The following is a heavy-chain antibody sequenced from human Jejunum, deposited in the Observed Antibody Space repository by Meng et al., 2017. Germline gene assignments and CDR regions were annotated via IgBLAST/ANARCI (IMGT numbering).Heavy chain of an antibody. CDR1: GLIFSNSI. CDR2: MSHDGSI. D-gene: IGHD3-22*01. CDR3: ARESHSSGRAGTFDV. V-gene: IGHV3-30*03. Sequence: GESLKISCAASGLIFSNSIMHWVRQAPDKGLEWVALMSHDGSIQYAASVKGRLTISRDNSENTVYLQMNSLRAEDTAVYHCARESHSSGRAGTFDVWGRGTMVTVSS. J-gene: IGHJ3*01.